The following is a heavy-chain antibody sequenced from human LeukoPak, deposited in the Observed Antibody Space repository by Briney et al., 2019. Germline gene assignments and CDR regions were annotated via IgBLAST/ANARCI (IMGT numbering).Heavy chain of an antibody. V-gene: IGHV3-7*01. D-gene: IGHD3-10*01. Sequence: PGGSLRLSCVASGFTFSSRDWMTWVRQAPGKGLEWVANIKQDGSEKNYVDSVKGRFTISRDNAKNSVDLQMNSLRVEDTAVYYCARVGGITLALAPSPFPDYNYYYMDVWGKGTTVTVSS. CDR1: GFTFSSRDW. CDR3: ARVGGITLALAPSPFPDYNYYYMDV. CDR2: IKQDGSEK. J-gene: IGHJ6*03.